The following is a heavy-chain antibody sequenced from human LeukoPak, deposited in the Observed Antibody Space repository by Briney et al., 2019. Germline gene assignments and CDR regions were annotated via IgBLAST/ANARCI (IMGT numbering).Heavy chain of an antibody. CDR3: ARAVYMVRGGGMDV. CDR1: GGSISSSSYY. CDR2: IYYSGST. V-gene: IGHV4-39*07. D-gene: IGHD3-10*01. J-gene: IGHJ6*02. Sequence: PSETLSLTCTVSGGSISSSSYYWGWIRQPPGKGLEWIGSIYYSGSTYYNPSLKSRVTISVDTSKNQFSLKLSSVTAADTAVYYCARAVYMVRGGGMDVWGQGTTVTVSS.